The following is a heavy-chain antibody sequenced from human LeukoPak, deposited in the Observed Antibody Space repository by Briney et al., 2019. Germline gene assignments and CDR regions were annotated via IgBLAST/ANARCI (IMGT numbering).Heavy chain of an antibody. V-gene: IGHV3-74*01. J-gene: IGHJ4*02. CDR2: INSDGNST. Sequence: GGSLRLSCAASGFTFRNYWMHWVRQAPGKGLVWVSRINSDGNSTTYADSVKGRFTMSRDNAKNTLYLQMNSLRAEDTAVYYCARGGFGIVVVSAIDYWGQGTLVTVSS. CDR3: ARGGFGIVVVSAIDY. CDR1: GFTFRNYW. D-gene: IGHD2-21*01.